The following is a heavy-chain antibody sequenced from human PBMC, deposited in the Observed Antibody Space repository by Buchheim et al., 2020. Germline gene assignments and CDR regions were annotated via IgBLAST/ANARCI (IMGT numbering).Heavy chain of an antibody. CDR1: GFTFRLYG. D-gene: IGHD6-13*01. J-gene: IGHJ5*02. CDR2: ISGGGETI. V-gene: IGHV3-23*01. CDR3: AKWAVGSWDDNWFDP. Sequence: EVQLLESGGDLVQPGGSLRLSCAASGFTFRLYGVTWVRQAAGKGLEWVSSISGGGETIHYADSVKGRFTISRDSSQNTVFLQMNSLRAEDTAVYYCAKWAVGSWDDNWFDPWGQGTL.